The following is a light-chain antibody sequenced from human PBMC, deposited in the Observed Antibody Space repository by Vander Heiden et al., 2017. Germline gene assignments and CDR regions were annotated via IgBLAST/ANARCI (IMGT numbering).Light chain of an antibody. V-gene: IGKV3-20*01. CDR2: ATS. CDR3: YHEGTSSWT. CDR1: QSSSSNY. Sequence: IVSTPSPAPLSLSPRETAPLSCRTQQSSSSNYLARYQPRPGQAPRLLIYATSSSSARIPDRFSGSGSGTDFTITIMRREHEDSAVYYCYHEGTSSWTFGQGTKVDIK. J-gene: IGKJ1*01.